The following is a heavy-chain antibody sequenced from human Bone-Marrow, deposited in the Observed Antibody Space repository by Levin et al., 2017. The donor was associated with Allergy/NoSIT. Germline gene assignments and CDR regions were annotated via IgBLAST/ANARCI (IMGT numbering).Heavy chain of an antibody. D-gene: IGHD4-17*01. J-gene: IGHJ6*02. CDR2: IYYSGST. V-gene: IGHV4-30-4*02. CDR1: GGSISSGDFY. Sequence: SETLSLTCTVSGGSISSGDFYWTWIRQPPGKGLEWIGYIYYSGSTYYNSSLRSRLTISVDTSKNQFSLKLSYVTAADTAVYYCARDSGSGDYEDYKYYYGMDVWGQGTTVTVSS. CDR3: ARDSGSGDYEDYKYYYGMDV.